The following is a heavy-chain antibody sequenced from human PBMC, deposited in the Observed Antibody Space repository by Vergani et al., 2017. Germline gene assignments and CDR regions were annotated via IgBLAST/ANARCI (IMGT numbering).Heavy chain of an antibody. D-gene: IGHD6-13*01. V-gene: IGHV3-30*18. CDR3: AKDIAAAGPFDY. J-gene: IGHJ4*02. CDR2: ISYDGSNK. Sequence: QVQLVESGGGVVQPGRSLRLSCAASGFTFSSYGMHWVRQAPGKGLEWVAVISYDGSNKYYADSVKGRFTISRDNSKNTLYLQMNSLRAEDTAVYYCAKDIAAAGPFDYWGQGTLVTVSS. CDR1: GFTFSSYG.